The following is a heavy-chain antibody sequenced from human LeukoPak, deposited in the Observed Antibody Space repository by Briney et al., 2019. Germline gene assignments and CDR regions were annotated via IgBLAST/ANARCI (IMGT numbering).Heavy chain of an antibody. CDR3: ATDVLRYFDAFAI. D-gene: IGHD3-9*01. V-gene: IGHV1-2*02. CDR1: GYTFTGYY. Sequence: ASVKVSCKASGYTFTGYYMHWVRQAPGQGLEWMGWINPNSGGTNYAQKFQGRVTMTRDTSISTAYMELSRLRSDDTAVYYCATDVLRYFDAFAIWGQGTMVTVSS. J-gene: IGHJ3*02. CDR2: INPNSGGT.